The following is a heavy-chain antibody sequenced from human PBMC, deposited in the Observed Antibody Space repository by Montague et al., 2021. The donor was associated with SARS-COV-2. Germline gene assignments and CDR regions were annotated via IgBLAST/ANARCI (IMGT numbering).Heavy chain of an antibody. Sequence: SETLSLTCSVSGGSISSTCFFCAWIRQPPGKGLEWVGSMYSSGTTYYNPSLKSRVTISGDTSRNQLSVWLSSVTAADTAVYYCARSTSGWFIYWGQGTLVTVSS. CDR3: ARSTSGWFIY. V-gene: IGHV4-39*01. D-gene: IGHD6-19*01. CDR1: GGSISSTCFF. J-gene: IGHJ4*02. CDR2: MYSSGTT.